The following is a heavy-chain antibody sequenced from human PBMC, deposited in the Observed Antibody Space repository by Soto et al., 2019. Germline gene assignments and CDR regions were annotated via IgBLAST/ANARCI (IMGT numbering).Heavy chain of an antibody. CDR1: GFSLSTSAVG. CDR3: AHRGYSSSWDYWYFDL. D-gene: IGHD6-13*01. Sequence: QITLKESGPTLVKPTQTLTLTCTFSGFSLSTSAVGVGWIRQPPGEALEWLALIYWDDDKRYSPSLKTRLTITKDTSKNQVVLTMTDMDPVDTATYYCAHRGYSSSWDYWYFDLWGRGTLVTVSS. CDR2: IYWDDDK. V-gene: IGHV2-5*02. J-gene: IGHJ2*01.